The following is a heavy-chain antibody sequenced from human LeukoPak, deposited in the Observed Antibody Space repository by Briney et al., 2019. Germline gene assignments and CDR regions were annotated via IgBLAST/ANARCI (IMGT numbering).Heavy chain of an antibody. Sequence: SVKVSCKASGGTFSSYTISWVRQAPGQGLEWMGRIIPILGIANYAQKFQGRATITADKSTSTAYMELSSLRSEDTAVYYCARDRSGSYPHDVFDIWGQGTMVTVSS. CDR1: GGTFSSYT. J-gene: IGHJ3*02. V-gene: IGHV1-69*04. D-gene: IGHD1-26*01. CDR2: IIPILGIA. CDR3: ARDRSGSYPHDVFDI.